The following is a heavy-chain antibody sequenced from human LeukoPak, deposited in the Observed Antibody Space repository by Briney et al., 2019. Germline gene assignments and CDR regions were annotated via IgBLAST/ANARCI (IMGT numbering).Heavy chain of an antibody. J-gene: IGHJ3*01. D-gene: IGHD3-16*02. CDR2: LSSSGVST. V-gene: IGHV3-23*01. CDR3: AKNHERGRYDSFDV. Sequence: GGSLRLSYAASGFTFSSYALSWVRLPPGKGLEWVSALSSSGVSTYYADSVKGRFSISRDNSKNTLYLQLDSLRAEDTAVYYCAKNHERGRYDSFDVWTQGSWVTVSS. CDR1: GFTFSSYA.